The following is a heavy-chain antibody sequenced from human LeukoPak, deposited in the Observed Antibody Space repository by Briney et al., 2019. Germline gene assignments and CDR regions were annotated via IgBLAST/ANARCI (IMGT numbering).Heavy chain of an antibody. Sequence: SVKVSCKASGGTFSSYAISWVRQAPGQGLEWMGRIIPIFGIANYAQKFQGRVTITADKSTSTAYMELSSLRSEDTAVYYCARVGIDAFDIWGQGTMVTVSS. CDR2: IIPIFGIA. V-gene: IGHV1-69*04. J-gene: IGHJ3*02. CDR1: GGTFSSYA. CDR3: ARVGIDAFDI.